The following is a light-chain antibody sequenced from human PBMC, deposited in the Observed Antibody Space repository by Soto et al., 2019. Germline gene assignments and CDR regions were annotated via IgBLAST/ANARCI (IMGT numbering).Light chain of an antibody. J-gene: IGKJ1*01. V-gene: IGKV3-20*01. CDR3: QQYGSSPRT. CDR2: GAS. CDR1: QSVSSNY. Sequence: EIVLTQSPGTLSLSPGERATLSCRASQSVSSNYLAWYQQKPGQAPRLLIYGASSRATSIPDRFSGSGSGTDFTLTISRLEPEDFALYYCQQYGSSPRTFGQGTKVEIK.